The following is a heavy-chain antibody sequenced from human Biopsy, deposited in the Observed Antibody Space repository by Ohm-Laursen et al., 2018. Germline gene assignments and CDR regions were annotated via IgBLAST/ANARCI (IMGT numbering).Heavy chain of an antibody. V-gene: IGHV1-8*01. CDR3: ARADPPLFYYGSGSSNWFDP. D-gene: IGHD3-10*01. CDR1: GHTFTSYE. J-gene: IGHJ5*02. CDR2: MNPDSGNT. Sequence: ASVKASCKTSGHTFTSYEINWARQATGQGLEWMGWMNPDSGNTGYAQNFQGRVTMTRNTSISTAYMELSSLRSEDTAVYFCARADPPLFYYGSGSSNWFDPWGQGTLVTVSS.